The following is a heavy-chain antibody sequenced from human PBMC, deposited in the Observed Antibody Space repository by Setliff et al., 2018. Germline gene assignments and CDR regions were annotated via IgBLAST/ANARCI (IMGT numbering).Heavy chain of an antibody. J-gene: IGHJ6*04. CDR3: ARLRPIGALDV. CDR1: GGSISSHY. CDR2: VYYSGNT. Sequence: SETLSLTCTVSGGSISSHYWSWIRQPPGQGLQWIGYVYYSGNTDYNPSLESRVTISIDTSKNQFSLKLTSVTAADTAVYYCARLRPIGALDVWGKGTTVTVSS. V-gene: IGHV4-59*08. D-gene: IGHD3-16*01.